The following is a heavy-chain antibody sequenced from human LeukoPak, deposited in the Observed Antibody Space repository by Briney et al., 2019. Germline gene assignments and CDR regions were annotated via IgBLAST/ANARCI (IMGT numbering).Heavy chain of an antibody. CDR1: GGTFSSYA. CDR3: ASHSRGVLLRWGPWFDP. CDR2: IIPIFGTA. Sequence: SVKVSCKASGGTFSSYAISWVRQAPGQGLEWMGGIIPIFGTANYAQKFQGRVTITADKSTSTAYMELSSLRSEDTAVYYCASHSRGVLLRWGPWFDPWGQGTLVTVSS. J-gene: IGHJ5*02. V-gene: IGHV1-69*06. D-gene: IGHD3-16*01.